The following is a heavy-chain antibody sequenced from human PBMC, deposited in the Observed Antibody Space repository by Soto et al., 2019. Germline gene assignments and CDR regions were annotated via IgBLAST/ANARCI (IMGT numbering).Heavy chain of an antibody. CDR1: GGSISSGGYS. CDR3: ARVGSLIGDFYFDY. CDR2: IYHSGST. J-gene: IGHJ4*02. Sequence: SETLSLTCAVSGGSISSGGYSWSWIRQPPGKGLEWIGYIYHSGSTYYNPSLKSRVTISVDRSKSQFSLKLSSVTAADTAVYYCARVGSLIGDFYFDYWGQGTLVTVSS. V-gene: IGHV4-30-2*01. D-gene: IGHD3-10*01.